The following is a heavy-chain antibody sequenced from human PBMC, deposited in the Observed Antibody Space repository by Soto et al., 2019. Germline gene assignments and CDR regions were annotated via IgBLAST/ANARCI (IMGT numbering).Heavy chain of an antibody. D-gene: IGHD6-6*01. J-gene: IGHJ4*02. CDR3: ASGGSSLNFDS. Sequence: EVQLVESGGGLVQPGGSLRLSCAASGFTFRSYWMKWVRQAPGKGLVWVSWINSDGSSTSYADSVKGRFTISRDNAKNKLYLKINSLRAEKTAVYYCASGGSSLNFDSRGQGALGSVSS. V-gene: IGHV3-74*01. CDR1: GFTFRSYW. CDR2: INSDGSST.